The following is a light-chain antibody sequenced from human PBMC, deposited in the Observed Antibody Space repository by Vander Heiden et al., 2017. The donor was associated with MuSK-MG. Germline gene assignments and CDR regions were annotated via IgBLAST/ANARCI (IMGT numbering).Light chain of an antibody. CDR3: GSYRTSSTYV. V-gene: IGLV2-14*01. Sequence: QSALTQPASVSGSPGQSITISCTGTSSDVGGYYYVSCYHQHPGKAPNLMIYDVSSRPAGVSNRFSGSKSGNTASLTISGLQDEDEADYYCGSYRTSSTYVFGTGTNVTVL. CDR2: DVS. CDR1: SSDVGGYYY. J-gene: IGLJ1*01.